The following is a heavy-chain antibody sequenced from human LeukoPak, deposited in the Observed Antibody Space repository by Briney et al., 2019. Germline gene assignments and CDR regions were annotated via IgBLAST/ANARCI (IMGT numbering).Heavy chain of an antibody. CDR2: FDPEDGET. Sequence: ASVKVSCKVSGYTLTELSMHWVRQAPGKGLEWMGGFDPEDGETIYAQKFQGRVTMTEDTSTDTAYMELSSLRSEDTAVYYCATVGSSHFRLHKVTHDYWGQGTPVTVSS. J-gene: IGHJ4*02. V-gene: IGHV1-24*01. D-gene: IGHD2-15*01. CDR1: GYTLTELS. CDR3: ATVGSSHFRLHKVTHDY.